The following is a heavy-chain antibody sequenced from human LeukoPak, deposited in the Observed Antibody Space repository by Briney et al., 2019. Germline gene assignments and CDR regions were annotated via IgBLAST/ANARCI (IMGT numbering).Heavy chain of an antibody. D-gene: IGHD1-14*01. CDR3: AKDGLPNPYYYMDV. V-gene: IGHV3-30*02. CDR1: GFTFSSYG. Sequence: GGPLRLSCAASGFTFSSYGMHWVRQAPGKGLEWVAFIRYDGSNKYYADSVKGRFTISRDNSKNTLYLQMNSLRAEDTAVYYCAKDGLPNPYYYMDVWGKGTTVTVSS. J-gene: IGHJ6*03. CDR2: IRYDGSNK.